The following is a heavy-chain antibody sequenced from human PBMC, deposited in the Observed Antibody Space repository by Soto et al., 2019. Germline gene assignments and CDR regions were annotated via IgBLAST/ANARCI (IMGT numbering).Heavy chain of an antibody. CDR1: GGSISSSSYY. CDR3: ARMVDYGDETGAFDI. CDR2: IYYSGST. J-gene: IGHJ3*02. D-gene: IGHD4-17*01. Sequence: PSETLSLTCTVSGGSISSSSYYWGWIRQPPGKGLEWIGSIYYSGSTYYNPSLKSRVTISVDTSKNQFSLKLSSVTAADTAVYYCARMVDYGDETGAFDIWGQGTMVTVSS. V-gene: IGHV4-39*01.